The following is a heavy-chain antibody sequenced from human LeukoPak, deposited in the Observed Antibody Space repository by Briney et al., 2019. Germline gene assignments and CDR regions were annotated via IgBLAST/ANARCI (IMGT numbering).Heavy chain of an antibody. CDR3: ASEFGYCSGGSCYSDPTEYFQH. CDR2: INPNSGGT. V-gene: IGHV1-2*02. D-gene: IGHD2-15*01. J-gene: IGHJ1*01. CDR1: GYTFTGYY. Sequence: ASVKVSCKASGYTFTGYYMHWVRQAPGQGLEWMGWINPNSGGTNYAQKFQGRATMTRDTSISTAYMELSRLRSDGTAVYYCASEFGYCSGGSCYSDPTEYFQHWGQGTLVTVSS.